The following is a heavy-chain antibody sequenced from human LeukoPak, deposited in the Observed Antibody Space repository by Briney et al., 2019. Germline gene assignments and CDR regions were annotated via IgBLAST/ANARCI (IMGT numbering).Heavy chain of an antibody. D-gene: IGHD4-17*01. CDR1: GFTFSSYW. J-gene: IGHJ3*02. CDR3: ARDGPYGDYVNDAFDI. V-gene: IGHV3-7*01. Sequence: PGGSLRLSCAASGFTFSSYWMSWVRQAPGKGLEWVANIKQDGSEKYYVDSVKGRFTISRDNAKNSLYLQMNSLRAEDTAVYYCARDGPYGDYVNDAFDIWGQGTMVTVSS. CDR2: IKQDGSEK.